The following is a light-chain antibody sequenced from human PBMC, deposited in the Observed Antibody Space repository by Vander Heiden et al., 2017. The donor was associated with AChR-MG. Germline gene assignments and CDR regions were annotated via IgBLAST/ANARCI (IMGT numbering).Light chain of an antibody. J-gene: IGLJ2*01. CDR3: SSYAGANTVV. Sequence: QSALTQPPSASRSPGQSVTISCTGTSSDVGGYDSVSWYQQRPGNAPQLMIFEVTKRPSGVPDRFSGSKSANTAFLNVSRLQAEDEAIYYCSSYAGANTVVFGGGTKLTVL. V-gene: IGLV2-8*02. CDR2: EVT. CDR1: SSDVGGYDS.